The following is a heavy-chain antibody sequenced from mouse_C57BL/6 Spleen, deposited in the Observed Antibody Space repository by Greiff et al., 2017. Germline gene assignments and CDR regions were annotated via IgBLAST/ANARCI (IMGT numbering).Heavy chain of an antibody. J-gene: IGHJ2*01. V-gene: IGHV1-76*01. Sequence: VQLQQSGAELVRPGASVKLSCKASGYTFTDYYINWVKQRPGQGLEWIARIYPGSGNPYYNEKFKGKATLTAEKSSSTAYMQLSSLTSEDSAVYFCARDYDDSSGANYFDYWGQGTTLTVSS. CDR2: IYPGSGNP. D-gene: IGHD1-1*01. CDR1: GYTFTDYY. CDR3: ARDYDDSSGANYFDY.